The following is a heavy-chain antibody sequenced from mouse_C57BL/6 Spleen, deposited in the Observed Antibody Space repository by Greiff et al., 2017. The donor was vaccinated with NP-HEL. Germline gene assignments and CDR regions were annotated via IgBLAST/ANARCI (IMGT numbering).Heavy chain of an antibody. J-gene: IGHJ1*03. V-gene: IGHV1-81*01. D-gene: IGHD1-1*01. Sequence: VQLQQSGAELARPGASVKLSCKASGYTFTSYGISWVKQRTGQGLEWIGEIYPRSGNTYYNEKFKGKATLTADKSSSTAYMELRSLTSEDSAVYFWARGGYGSSYLYWYFDVWGTGTTVTVSS. CDR3: ARGGYGSSYLYWYFDV. CDR1: GYTFTSYG. CDR2: IYPRSGNT.